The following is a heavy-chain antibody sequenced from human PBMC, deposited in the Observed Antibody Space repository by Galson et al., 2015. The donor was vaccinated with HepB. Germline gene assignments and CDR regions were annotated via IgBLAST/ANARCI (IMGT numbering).Heavy chain of an antibody. CDR3: ARDAPDYGDYGWFDP. D-gene: IGHD4-17*01. V-gene: IGHV1-18*01. Sequence: SVKVSCKASGYTFTSYGISWVRQAPGQGLEWMGWISAYNGNTNYAQKLQGRVTMTTDTSTSTAYMELRSLRSDDTAVYYCARDAPDYGDYGWFDPWGQGTLVTVSS. J-gene: IGHJ5*02. CDR1: GYTFTSYG. CDR2: ISAYNGNT.